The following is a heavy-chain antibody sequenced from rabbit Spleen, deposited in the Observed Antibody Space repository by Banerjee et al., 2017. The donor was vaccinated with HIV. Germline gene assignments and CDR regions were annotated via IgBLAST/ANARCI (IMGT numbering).Heavy chain of an antibody. V-gene: IGHV1S40*01. CDR3: ARDPAYASSSGYNIPNL. CDR2: IDTGSSGFT. D-gene: IGHD1-1*01. Sequence: QSLEESGGDLVKPGASLTLTCTASGVSFSSSSYMCWVRQAPGKGLEWIACIDTGSSGFTFFATWAKGRFTCSKTSSTTVTLQMSRLSAADTATYFCARDPAYASSSGYNIPNLWGPGTLVTVS. CDR1: GVSFSSSSY. J-gene: IGHJ4*01.